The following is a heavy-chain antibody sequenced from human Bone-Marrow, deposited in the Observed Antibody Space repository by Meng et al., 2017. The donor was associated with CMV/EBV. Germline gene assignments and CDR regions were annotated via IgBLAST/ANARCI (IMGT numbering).Heavy chain of an antibody. D-gene: IGHD2-2*01. Sequence: ASVKVSCKASGGTFSSYAISWVRQATGQGLEWMGWMNPNSGNTGYAQKFQGRVTMTRNTSISTAYMELSSLRSEDTAVYYCARALVPWDPAAVVPAAIQWYYYGMDVWGQGTTVTVSS. J-gene: IGHJ6*02. CDR1: GGTFSSYA. CDR2: MNPNSGNT. CDR3: ARALVPWDPAAVVPAAIQWYYYGMDV. V-gene: IGHV1-8*02.